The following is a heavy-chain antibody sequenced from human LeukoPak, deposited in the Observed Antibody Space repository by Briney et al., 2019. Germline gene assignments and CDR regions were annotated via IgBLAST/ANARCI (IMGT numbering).Heavy chain of an antibody. J-gene: IGHJ4*02. V-gene: IGHV3-69-1*01. CDR1: GFTXXXXX. CDR3: AREESGSYFSWSVGYFDY. CDR2: XXSSSTX. D-gene: IGHD1-26*01. Sequence: PGGSLRXXXAASGFTXXXXXXXXVRQAPGXXXXXXXXXXSSSTXYXADSVKGXXXXXXXNAKNSLYLQMNSLRDEDTAVYYCAREESGSYFSWSVGYFDYWGQGTLVTVSS.